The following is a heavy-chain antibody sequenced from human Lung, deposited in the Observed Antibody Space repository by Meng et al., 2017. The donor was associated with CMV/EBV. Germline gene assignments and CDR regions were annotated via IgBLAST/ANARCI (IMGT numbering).Heavy chain of an antibody. CDR3: AKSLYTNYYSTYYGLDV. Sequence: SXXVSXXASGYTFIGYDLHWVRQAPGQGLEWMGWINPKSGGTNYAQRFQGRVTMTRDTSINTVYMELRRLRSDDTAVYFCAKSLYTNYYSTYYGLDVWVQGTXVTVSS. CDR2: INPKSGGT. J-gene: IGHJ6*02. D-gene: IGHD3-22*01. V-gene: IGHV1-2*02. CDR1: GYTFIGYD.